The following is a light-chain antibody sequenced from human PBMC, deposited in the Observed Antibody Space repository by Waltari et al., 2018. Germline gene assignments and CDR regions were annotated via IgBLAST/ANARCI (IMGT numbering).Light chain of an antibody. Sequence: CRASQSVGSSYLAWYQKKPGQAPRLLIYAASSRATGIPDRFSGSGSGTDFTLTINRLEPEDFAVYYCQQYGSPPYTFGQGTKLEIK. CDR3: QQYGSPPYT. CDR2: AAS. J-gene: IGKJ2*01. CDR1: QSVGSSY. V-gene: IGKV3-20*01.